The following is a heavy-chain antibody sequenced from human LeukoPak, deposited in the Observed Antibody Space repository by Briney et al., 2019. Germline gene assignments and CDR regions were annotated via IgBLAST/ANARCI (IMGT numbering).Heavy chain of an antibody. CDR1: GYTFTSYY. D-gene: IGHD1-7*01. CDR2: INPSGGST. J-gene: IGHJ5*02. Sequence: ASVKVSCKASGYTFTSYYMHWVRQAPGQGLEWMGIINPSGGSTSYAQKFQGRVTMTRDMSTSKVYMELSSLRSEDTAVYYCARVMARSITGTSYNWFDPWGQGTLVTVSS. V-gene: IGHV1-46*01. CDR3: ARVMARSITGTSYNWFDP.